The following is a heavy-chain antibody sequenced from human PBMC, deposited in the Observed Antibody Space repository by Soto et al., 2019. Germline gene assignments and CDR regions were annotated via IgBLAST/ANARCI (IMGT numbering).Heavy chain of an antibody. Sequence: GGSLRLSCAPSGLTFSSYGMRWARQAPGKGLEWVAVIWYDGSNKVYADSVKGRFTISRDNSKNTLYLQMNSLRAEDTAVYYCARDLSGDYGALDTWGQGTMVTVS. CDR1: GLTFSSYG. D-gene: IGHD4-17*01. CDR2: IWYDGSNK. V-gene: IGHV3-33*01. CDR3: ARDLSGDYGALDT. J-gene: IGHJ3*02.